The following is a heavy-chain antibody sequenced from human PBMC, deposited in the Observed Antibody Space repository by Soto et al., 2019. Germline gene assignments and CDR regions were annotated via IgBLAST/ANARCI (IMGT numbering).Heavy chain of an antibody. CDR1: GGSISSGDYY. CDR2: IYYSGST. J-gene: IGHJ6*02. CDR3: ARAFCSGDCYHYYYYGMDV. D-gene: IGHD2-21*02. V-gene: IGHV4-30-4*01. Sequence: SETLSLTCTVSGGSISSGDYYWSWIRQPPGKGLEWIGYIYYSGSTYYNPSLKSRVTISVDTSKNQFSLKLSSVTAADTAVYYCARAFCSGDCYHYYYYGMDVWGQGTTVTVSS.